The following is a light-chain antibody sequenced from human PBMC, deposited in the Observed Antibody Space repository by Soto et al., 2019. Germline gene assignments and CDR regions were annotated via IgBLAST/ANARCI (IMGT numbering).Light chain of an antibody. J-gene: IGKJ1*01. CDR2: GAS. Sequence: EIVLTQSPGTLSLYPGERATLSCRASQSVASRNLAWYQQKSGQAPRLLIYGASSRAIHTPDRFSGSGSGTDFTLTISGLEPEDFAVYYCQHFGNSLWTFGQGTNVDIK. CDR1: QSVASRN. V-gene: IGKV3-20*01. CDR3: QHFGNSLWT.